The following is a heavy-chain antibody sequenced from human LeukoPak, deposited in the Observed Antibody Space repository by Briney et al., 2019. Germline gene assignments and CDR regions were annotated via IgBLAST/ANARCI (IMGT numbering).Heavy chain of an antibody. J-gene: IGHJ3*02. Sequence: SETLSLTCTVSGGSISSYYWSWIRQPPGKGLEWIGYIYNSGSTNYNPSLKSRVTISVDTSKNQFSLQLSSVTAADTAVYYCARQSGNGYSGFDFQAFDIWGQGTIVTVSS. CDR3: ARQSGNGYSGFDFQAFDI. CDR2: IYNSGST. D-gene: IGHD5-12*01. V-gene: IGHV4-59*08. CDR1: GGSISSYY.